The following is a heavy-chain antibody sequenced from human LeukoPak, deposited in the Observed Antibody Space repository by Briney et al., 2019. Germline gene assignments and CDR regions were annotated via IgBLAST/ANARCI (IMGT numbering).Heavy chain of an antibody. CDR2: ITGSAGST. CDR1: GFTFSSYT. Sequence: GGSLRLSCAASGFTFSSYTMNWVRQAPGKGLEWVSAITGSAGSTYYPDSVKGRFTISRDNSKNTLYLQMNSLRAEDTAVYYCARDRSDSFDYWGQGTLVTVSS. D-gene: IGHD3/OR15-3a*01. J-gene: IGHJ4*02. V-gene: IGHV3-23*01. CDR3: ARDRSDSFDY.